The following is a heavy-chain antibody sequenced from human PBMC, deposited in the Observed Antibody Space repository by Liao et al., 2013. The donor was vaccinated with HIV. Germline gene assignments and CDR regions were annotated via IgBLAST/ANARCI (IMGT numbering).Heavy chain of an antibody. CDR3: VIAAAGIDY. CDR1: GGSISSGSYY. Sequence: QVQLQESGPGLVKPSQTLSLTCTVSGGSISSGSYYWSWIRAARREGTGVDWAYLYQWEHQLQPLPQESSHHISKTRPRTKFSLKLSSVTAADTAVYYCVIAAAGIDYWGQGTLVTVSS. J-gene: IGHJ4*02. CDR2: LYQWEH. D-gene: IGHD6-13*01. V-gene: IGHV4-61*02.